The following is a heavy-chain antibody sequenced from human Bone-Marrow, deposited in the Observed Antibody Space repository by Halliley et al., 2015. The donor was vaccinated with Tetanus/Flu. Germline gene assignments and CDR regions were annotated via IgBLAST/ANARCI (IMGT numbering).Heavy chain of an antibody. CDR2: ISDSGLTT. D-gene: IGHD1-1*01. J-gene: IGHJ6*02. Sequence: SLRLSCAASGFSFSTYAMTWVRQGPGKGLEWVSIISDSGLTTYYADSVKGRFTISRDNSRDILYLQMNTLGAEDTALYYCAKTDWTGHVDYYFSIDVWGQGTTVTVSS. CDR3: AKTDWTGHVDYYFSIDV. CDR1: GFSFSTYA. V-gene: IGHV3-23*01.